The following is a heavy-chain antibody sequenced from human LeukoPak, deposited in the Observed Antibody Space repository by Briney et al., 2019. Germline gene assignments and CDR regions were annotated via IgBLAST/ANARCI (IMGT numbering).Heavy chain of an antibody. Sequence: SETLSLTCAVYGGSFSGYYWSWIRQPPGKGLEWIGEINHSGSTNYNPSPRSRVTISVDTSKNQFSLKLSSVTAADTAVYYCARFSQYQLLSTEGVPGTNSDYWGQGTLVTVSS. J-gene: IGHJ4*02. CDR3: ARFSQYQLLSTEGVPGTNSDY. D-gene: IGHD2-2*01. CDR2: INHSGST. CDR1: GGSFSGYY. V-gene: IGHV4-34*01.